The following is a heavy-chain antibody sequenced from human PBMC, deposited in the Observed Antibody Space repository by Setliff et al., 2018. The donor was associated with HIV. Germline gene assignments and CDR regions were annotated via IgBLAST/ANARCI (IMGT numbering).Heavy chain of an antibody. Sequence: ASVKVSCKASGYTFTDYYMHWVRQAPGQGLEWMGWVNPKSGGKNSVLKFQGRVTMTRDTSISTANMELSRLRSDDTAVYYCARDGGGPGDYYYYYMDVWAKGTTVTVSS. CDR2: VNPKSGGK. CDR1: GYTFTDYY. V-gene: IGHV1-2*02. CDR3: ARDGGGPGDYYYYYMDV. D-gene: IGHD3-16*01. J-gene: IGHJ6*03.